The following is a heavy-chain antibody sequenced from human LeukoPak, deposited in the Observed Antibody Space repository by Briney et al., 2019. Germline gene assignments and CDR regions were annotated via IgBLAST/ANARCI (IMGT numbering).Heavy chain of an antibody. V-gene: IGHV1-18*01. D-gene: IGHD6-19*01. CDR3: ARETSSGWFDY. CDR2: ISAKNGNI. J-gene: IGHJ4*02. Sequence: ASVKVSCKASGYTFSNYGMSWVRQAPGQGLEWMGWISAKNGNIDYAQKFEGRLTMTADTSTSTAYMELRSLRSDDTAVYYCARETSSGWFDYWGQGTLVTVSS. CDR1: GYTFSNYG.